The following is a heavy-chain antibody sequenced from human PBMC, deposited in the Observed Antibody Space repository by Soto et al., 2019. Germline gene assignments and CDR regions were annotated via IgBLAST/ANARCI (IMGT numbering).Heavy chain of an antibody. CDR3: TTAGVWGSYLQNYYYYYGMDV. J-gene: IGHJ6*02. CDR1: GFTFSNAW. V-gene: IGHV3-15*07. CDR2: IKSKTDGGTT. Sequence: PGGSLRLSCAASGFTFSNAWMNWVRQAPGKGLEWVGRIKSKTDGGTTDYAAPVKGRFTISRDDSKNTLYLQMNSLKTEDTAVYYCTTAGVWGSYLQNYYYYYGMDVWGQGTTVTVSS. D-gene: IGHD3-16*02.